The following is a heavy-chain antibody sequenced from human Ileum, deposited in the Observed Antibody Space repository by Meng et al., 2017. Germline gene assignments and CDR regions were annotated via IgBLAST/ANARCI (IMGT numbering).Heavy chain of an antibody. CDR3: AHDSSGYYTFHS. D-gene: IGHD3-22*01. Sequence: GGSLRLSCAVSGLTFTHAWMAWVRQAPGKGLEWVGRIKSKVSGETRDYAAPVEGRFTISRDDSRNMMFLQMNSLKTEDTAVYYCAHDSSGYYTFHSWGQGILVTVYS. CDR1: GLTFTHAW. CDR2: IKSKVSGETR. J-gene: IGHJ4*02. V-gene: IGHV3-15*01.